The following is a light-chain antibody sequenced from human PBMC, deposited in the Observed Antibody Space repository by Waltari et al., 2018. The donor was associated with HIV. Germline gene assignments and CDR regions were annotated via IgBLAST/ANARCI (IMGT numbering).Light chain of an antibody. CDR1: KIGRKS. CDR3: QVWDMDADLPI. Sequence: SYVLTQPPSLSVAPGQTATITCGGDKIGRKSVHWYQQKPGQAPILVIFDDDDRPSGIPYVFCGSNSGNTATLTITRVEAGHEADYYCQVWDMDADLPIFGGGTTLTVL. CDR2: DDD. V-gene: IGLV3-21*02. J-gene: IGLJ2*01.